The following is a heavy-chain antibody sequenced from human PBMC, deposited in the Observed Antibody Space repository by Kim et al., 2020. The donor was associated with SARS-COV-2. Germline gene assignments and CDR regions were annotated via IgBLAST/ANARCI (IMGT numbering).Heavy chain of an antibody. CDR1: GFTFSGSA. CDR2: IRSKANSYAT. Sequence: GGSLRLSCAASGFTFSGSAMHWVRQASGKGLEWVGRIRSKANSYATAYAASVKGRFTISRDDSKNTAYLQMNSLKTEDTAVYYCTITRIAVAGTGGYYGMDVWGQGTTVTVSS. J-gene: IGHJ6*02. CDR3: TITRIAVAGTGGYYGMDV. V-gene: IGHV3-73*01. D-gene: IGHD6-19*01.